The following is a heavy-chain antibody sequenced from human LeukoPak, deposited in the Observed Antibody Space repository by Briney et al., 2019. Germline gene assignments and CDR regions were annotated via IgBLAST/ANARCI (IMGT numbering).Heavy chain of an antibody. Sequence: SETLSLTCTVSGGSISSYYWSWIRQPPGKGLEWIGYTYYSGSTNYNPSLKSRVTISVDTSKNQFSLKLSSVTAADTAVYYCATDGSGSYNPPYYYYYGMDVWGQGTTVTVSS. CDR2: TYYSGST. J-gene: IGHJ6*02. V-gene: IGHV4-59*01. D-gene: IGHD3-10*01. CDR1: GGSISSYY. CDR3: ATDGSGSYNPPYYYYYGMDV.